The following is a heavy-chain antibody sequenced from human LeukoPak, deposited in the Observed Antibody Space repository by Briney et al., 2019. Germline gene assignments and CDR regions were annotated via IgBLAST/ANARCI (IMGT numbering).Heavy chain of an antibody. CDR1: GFTFSNYV. D-gene: IGHD4-17*01. J-gene: IGHJ4*02. Sequence: GGSLRLSCAASGFTFSNYVMSWVRQAPGKGLEWVSGISGSGGSTYYADSVKGRFTISRGNSNSKNTLYLQMNSLRAEDTAVYYCAKATTTVLVFDYWGQGTLVTVSS. CDR3: AKATTTVLVFDY. CDR2: ISGSGGST. V-gene: IGHV3-23*01.